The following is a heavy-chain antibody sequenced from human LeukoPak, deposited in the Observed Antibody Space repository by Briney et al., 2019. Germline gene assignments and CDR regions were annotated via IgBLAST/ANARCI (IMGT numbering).Heavy chain of an antibody. J-gene: IGHJ4*02. V-gene: IGHV3-30-3*01. Sequence: AGGSLRLSCAASGFTFSSYAMHWVRQAPGKGLEWVAVIPYDGSNKYYADSVKGRFTISRDNSKNTLYLQMNSLRAEDTAVYYCARDFDYWGQGTLVTVSS. CDR2: IPYDGSNK. CDR1: GFTFSSYA. CDR3: ARDFDY.